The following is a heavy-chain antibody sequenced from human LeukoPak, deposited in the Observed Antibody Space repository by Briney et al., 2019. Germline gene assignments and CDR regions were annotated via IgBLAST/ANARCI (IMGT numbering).Heavy chain of an antibody. CDR3: ARDDFSAPELFDY. Sequence: PGGSLRLSCAASGFTFTTYAFHWVRQAPGKGLEWVTLISSDGNNKYYADSVKGRFTVSRDISKNTLYPQMDSLLPEDTAVYYCARDDFSAPELFDYWGQGTLVTVSS. V-gene: IGHV3-30-3*01. CDR2: ISSDGNNK. J-gene: IGHJ4*02. D-gene: IGHD3-3*01. CDR1: GFTFTTYA.